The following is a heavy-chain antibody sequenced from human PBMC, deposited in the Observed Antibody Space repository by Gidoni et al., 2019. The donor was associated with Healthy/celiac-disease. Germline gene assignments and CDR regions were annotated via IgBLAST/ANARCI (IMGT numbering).Heavy chain of an antibody. CDR2: IYYSGST. Sequence: QVQLQESGLGLVKPSQPLSLTCTVSCGPIRSGCYYWSWIRQHPGKGLEWIVYIYYSGSTYYNPSLKSRVTISVDTSKNQFSLKLSSVTAADTAVYYCATYSSSWLNWFDPWGQGTLVTVTS. J-gene: IGHJ5*02. CDR3: ATYSSSWLNWFDP. D-gene: IGHD6-13*01. V-gene: IGHV4-31*03. CDR1: CGPIRSGCYY.